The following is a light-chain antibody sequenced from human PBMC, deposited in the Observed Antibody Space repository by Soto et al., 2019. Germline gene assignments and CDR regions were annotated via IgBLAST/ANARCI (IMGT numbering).Light chain of an antibody. CDR1: TSDIGTYNH. CDR2: EVS. CDR3: SSYTTSMTWV. J-gene: IGLJ3*02. Sequence: QSALTQPASVSGSPGQSITISCTGTTSDIGTYNHVSWYQHHPGKAPRLMIYEVSNRPSGVSDRFSGSKSVNTASLTISGLQAEDEADYYCSSYTTSMTWVFGGGTKVTVL. V-gene: IGLV2-14*01.